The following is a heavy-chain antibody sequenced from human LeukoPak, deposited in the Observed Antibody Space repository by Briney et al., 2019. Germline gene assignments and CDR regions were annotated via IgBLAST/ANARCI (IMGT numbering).Heavy chain of an antibody. CDR2: IRYDGNNK. V-gene: IGHV3-30*02. Sequence: GGSLRLSCAASGFTFSSYGMHWVRQAPGKGLEWVAFIRYDGNNKNYADSVKGRFTISRDNSKNTLYLQMNSLRAEDTAVYYCAKGCGWDASYYYYMDVWGKGTTVTISS. CDR3: AKGCGWDASYYYYMDV. CDR1: GFTFSSYG. D-gene: IGHD1-26*01. J-gene: IGHJ6*03.